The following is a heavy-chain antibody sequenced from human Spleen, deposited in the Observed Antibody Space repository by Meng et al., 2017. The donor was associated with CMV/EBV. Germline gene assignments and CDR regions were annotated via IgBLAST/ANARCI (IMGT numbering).Heavy chain of an antibody. V-gene: IGHV3-21*04. CDR1: GFTFSNFM. CDR3: ARVPDY. Sequence: LSLTCGASGFTFSNFMMTWVRQPPGKGLEWVTSIPSSGGYSYYADSVKGRFIISRDNAKNSLYLQMDSLGVEDTAVYYCARVPDYWGQGTLVTVSS. J-gene: IGHJ4*02. CDR2: IPSSGGYS.